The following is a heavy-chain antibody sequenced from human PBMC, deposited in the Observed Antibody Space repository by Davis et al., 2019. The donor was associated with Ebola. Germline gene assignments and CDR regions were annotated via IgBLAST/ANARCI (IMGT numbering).Heavy chain of an antibody. CDR3: TTTVTRVSGAFDI. J-gene: IGHJ3*02. CDR1: GFTFSSYS. Sequence: GESLKISCAASGFTFSSYSMNWVRQAPGKGLEWVSYISSSGSTIYYADSVKGRFTISRDDSKNTAYLQMNSLKTEDTAVYYCTTTVTRVSGAFDIWGQGTMVTVSS. D-gene: IGHD4-17*01. V-gene: IGHV3-48*01. CDR2: ISSSGSTI.